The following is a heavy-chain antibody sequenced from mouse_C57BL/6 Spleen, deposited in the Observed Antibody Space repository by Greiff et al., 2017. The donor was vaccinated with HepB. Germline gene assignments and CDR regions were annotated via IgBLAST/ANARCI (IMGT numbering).Heavy chain of an antibody. CDR1: GYTFTSYG. CDR3: ARFYYDYDEGSYYAMDY. Sequence: VQLQQSGAELARPGASVKLSCKASGYTFTSYGISWVKQRTGQGLEWIGEIYPRSGNTYYNEKFKGKATLTADKSSRTAYMELRSLTSEDSAVYCCARFYYDYDEGSYYAMDYWGQGTSVTVSS. V-gene: IGHV1-81*01. J-gene: IGHJ4*01. CDR2: IYPRSGNT. D-gene: IGHD2-4*01.